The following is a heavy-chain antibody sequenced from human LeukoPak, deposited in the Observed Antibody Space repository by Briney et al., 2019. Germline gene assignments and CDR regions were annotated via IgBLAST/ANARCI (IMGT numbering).Heavy chain of an antibody. CDR2: INSDGSSG. V-gene: IGHV3-74*01. CDR3: ARDQYDTWSRRGNFDS. Sequence: GGSLRLSCAASGFTFNSYWMHWVRQAPGKGLVWVSRINSDGSSGRYADSVKGRFTISRDNTKNSLYLQMNSLRVEDTAVFYCARDQYDTWSRRGNFDSWGQGTLVIVSS. CDR1: GFTFNSYW. D-gene: IGHD3-3*01. J-gene: IGHJ4*02.